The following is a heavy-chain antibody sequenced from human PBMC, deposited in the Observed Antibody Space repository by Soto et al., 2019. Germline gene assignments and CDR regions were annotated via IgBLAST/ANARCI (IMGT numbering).Heavy chain of an antibody. CDR3: ARSLGVAAAGPFDY. J-gene: IGHJ4*02. Sequence: QVQLQESGPGLVKPSQTLSLTCTVSGGSLSSGGYYWSWIRQHPGKGLEWIGYIYYSGSTYYNPSLKCLVTSSVATSESRCSLRLSAVTAADTAVYYWARSLGVAAAGPFDYWGQGTLVTVSS. CDR1: GGSLSSGGYY. D-gene: IGHD6-13*01. V-gene: IGHV4-31*01. CDR2: IYYSGST.